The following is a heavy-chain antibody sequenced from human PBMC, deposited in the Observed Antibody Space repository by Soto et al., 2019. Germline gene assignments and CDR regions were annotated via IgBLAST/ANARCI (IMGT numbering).Heavy chain of an antibody. CDR3: VRDDFGLGLDS. CDR2: TDSDGTFT. J-gene: IGHJ4*02. Sequence: GGARRLSWGGSGGTFSTYGMHGGRQTPGEGLVWVSHTDSDGTFTTYADSVKGRFTISRDNAKSTLYLQMNSLRAEDTGVYYCVRDDFGLGLDSWGLGP. D-gene: IGHD1-26*01. V-gene: IGHV3-74*01. CDR1: GGTFSTYG.